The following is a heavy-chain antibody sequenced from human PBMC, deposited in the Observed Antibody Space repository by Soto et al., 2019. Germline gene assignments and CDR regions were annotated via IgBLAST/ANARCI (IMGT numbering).Heavy chain of an antibody. CDR3: ARATFYDFLADPRDVDY. Sequence: SETLSLTCTVSGASISSGGYYWSWIRQHPGKGLEWIGYIYYSGSTYYNPSLKSRITISVDTSKNQFSLKLSSVTADDTAVYYCARATFYDFLADPRDVDYWGQGTVVTVSS. CDR1: GASISSGGYY. V-gene: IGHV4-31*03. D-gene: IGHD3-9*01. J-gene: IGHJ4*02. CDR2: IYYSGST.